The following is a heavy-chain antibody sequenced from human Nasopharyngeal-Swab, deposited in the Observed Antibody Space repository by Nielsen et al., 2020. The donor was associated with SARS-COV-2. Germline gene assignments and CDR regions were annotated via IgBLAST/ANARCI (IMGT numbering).Heavy chain of an antibody. J-gene: IGHJ4*02. V-gene: IGHV3-30*03. CDR2: ILYDGSKK. CDR3: ASGRWFDY. D-gene: IGHD4-23*01. Sequence: WIRQPPGKGLEWVAVILYDGSKKYYADSVKGRFTISRDNSKNTLFLQMNSLGPEDTAVYYCASGRWFDYWGQGTLVTVSS.